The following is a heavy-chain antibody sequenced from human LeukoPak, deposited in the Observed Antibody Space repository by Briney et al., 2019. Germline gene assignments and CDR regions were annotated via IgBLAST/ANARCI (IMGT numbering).Heavy chain of an antibody. Sequence: SETLSLTCAVYGGSFSDYYWSWIRQPPGKGLQWIGEINHSGSTNYNPSLKSRVTISVDTSKNQFSLKLSSVTAADTAVYYCARVSGPTLKDAFDIWGQGTMVTVSS. V-gene: IGHV4-34*01. CDR1: GGSFSDYY. D-gene: IGHD5-12*01. J-gene: IGHJ3*02. CDR2: INHSGST. CDR3: ARVSGPTLKDAFDI.